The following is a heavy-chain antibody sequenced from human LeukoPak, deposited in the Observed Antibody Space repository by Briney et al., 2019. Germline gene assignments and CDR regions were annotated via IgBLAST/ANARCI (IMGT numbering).Heavy chain of an antibody. Sequence: GRSLRLSCAASGFTFSTYAMSWVRQAAGKGLEWVSGISDSGGTTYYADSVKGRFTISRDNSKNTLYLQMNSLRPEDTAVYYFAKHSYRVDSFTDYWGQGTLVTVSS. CDR3: AKHSYRVDSFTDY. CDR1: GFTFSTYA. D-gene: IGHD5-12*01. J-gene: IGHJ4*02. V-gene: IGHV3-23*01. CDR2: ISDSGGTT.